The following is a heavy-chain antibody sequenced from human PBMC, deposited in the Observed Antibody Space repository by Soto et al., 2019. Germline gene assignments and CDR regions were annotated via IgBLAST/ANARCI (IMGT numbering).Heavy chain of an antibody. D-gene: IGHD5-12*01. CDR3: ARDWVPRGYSGYDLGLPWFDP. CDR2: IWYDGSNK. Sequence: PGGSLRLSCAASGFTFSSYGMHWVRQAPGKGLEWVAVIWYDGSNKYYADSVKGRFTISRDNSKNTLYLQMNSLRAEDTAVYYCARDWVPRGYSGYDLGLPWFDPWGQGTLVTVSS. V-gene: IGHV3-33*01. CDR1: GFTFSSYG. J-gene: IGHJ5*02.